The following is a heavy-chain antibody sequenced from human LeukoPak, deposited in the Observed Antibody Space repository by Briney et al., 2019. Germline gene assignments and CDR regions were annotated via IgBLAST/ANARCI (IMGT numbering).Heavy chain of an antibody. J-gene: IGHJ4*02. CDR1: GYTFTSYD. V-gene: IGHV1-8*03. CDR2: MNPNSGNT. D-gene: IGHD6-19*01. Sequence: ASGKVSCKASGYTFTSYDINWVRQAHGQGLEWMGWMNPNSGNTAYAQKFQGRVTITRNTSVSTAYMELSSLRSEDTAVYYCARDDKAGFDYWGQGTLVTVSS. CDR3: ARDDKAGFDY.